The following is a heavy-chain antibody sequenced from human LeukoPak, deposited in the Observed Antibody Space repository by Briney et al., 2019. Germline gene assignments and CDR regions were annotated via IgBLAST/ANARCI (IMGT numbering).Heavy chain of an antibody. D-gene: IGHD6-13*01. V-gene: IGHV1-18*01. CDR3: ARANPAGGSSWVYYYYYYMDV. J-gene: IGHJ6*03. Sequence: ASVKVSCKASGYTFTSYGISWVRQAPGQGLEWMGWISAYNGNTNYAQKLQGRVTMTTDTSTSTAYMELRSLRSDDTAVYYCARANPAGGSSWVYYYYYYMDVWGKGTTVTISS. CDR1: GYTFTSYG. CDR2: ISAYNGNT.